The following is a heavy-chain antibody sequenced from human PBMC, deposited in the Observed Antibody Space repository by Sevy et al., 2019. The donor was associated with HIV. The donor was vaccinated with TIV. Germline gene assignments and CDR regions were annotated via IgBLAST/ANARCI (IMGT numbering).Heavy chain of an antibody. J-gene: IGHJ4*02. CDR3: AKDHCSSTSCYGYYFDY. CDR1: GFTFSSYG. D-gene: IGHD2-2*01. CDR2: IRYDGSNK. Sequence: GGSLRLSCAAPGFTFSSYGMHWVRQAPGKGLEWVAFIRYDGSNKYYADSVKGRFTISRDNSKNTLYLQMNSLRAEDTAVYYCAKDHCSSTSCYGYYFDYWGQGTLVTVSS. V-gene: IGHV3-30*02.